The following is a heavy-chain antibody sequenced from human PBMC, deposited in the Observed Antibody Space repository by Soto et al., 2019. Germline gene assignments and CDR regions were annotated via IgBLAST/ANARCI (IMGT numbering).Heavy chain of an antibody. CDR3: ARSGYSYGPNPLLY. J-gene: IGHJ4*02. CDR2: IYHSGST. V-gene: IGHV4-4*02. Sequence: SETLSLTCAVSGDSISRSYWWSWVRQFPGKGLEWIGEIYHSGSTIYNPSLKSRVTISVDTSKNQFSLKLSSVTAADTAVYYCARSGYSYGPNPLLYWGQGTLVTVSS. D-gene: IGHD5-18*01. CDR1: GDSISRSYW.